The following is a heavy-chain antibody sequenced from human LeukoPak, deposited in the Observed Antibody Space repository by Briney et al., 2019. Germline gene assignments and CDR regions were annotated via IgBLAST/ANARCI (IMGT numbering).Heavy chain of an antibody. CDR3: ARVNINYWHSCDY. CDR2: IYHSGSP. J-gene: IGHJ4*02. V-gene: IGHV4-4*02. Sequence: SETLSLTCAVSGGSISSNNWWGWVRQPPGKGLEWIGEIYHSGSPNYNPSLKSRVAISVDKSRNHFSLNLSSVTAADTAVYYCARVNINYWHSCDYWGQGTLVTVSS. D-gene: IGHD1/OR15-1a*01. CDR1: GGSISSNNW.